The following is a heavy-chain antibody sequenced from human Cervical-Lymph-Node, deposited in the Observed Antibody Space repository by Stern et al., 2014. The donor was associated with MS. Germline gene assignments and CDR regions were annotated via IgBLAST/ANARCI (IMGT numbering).Heavy chain of an antibody. CDR3: ARDPGGPDAFDI. CDR2: IYISGST. Sequence: QLQLQESGPGLVKPSQTLSLTCTVSGGSISSGIYYWSWIRQPAGKGLEWIGRIYISGSTNYNPSLKSRVTISADTSKNQVFLKLGAVTAADTAVYYCARDPGGPDAFDIWGQGTMVAVSS. V-gene: IGHV4-61*02. CDR1: GGSISSGIYY. D-gene: IGHD3-16*01. J-gene: IGHJ3*02.